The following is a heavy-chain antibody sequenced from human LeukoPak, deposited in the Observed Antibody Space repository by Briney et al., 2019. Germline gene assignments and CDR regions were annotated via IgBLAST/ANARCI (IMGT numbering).Heavy chain of an antibody. CDR3: ARGPPQYYDFWSGYPYYFDY. V-gene: IGHV4-34*01. CDR1: GGTLSGSY. Sequence: PSETLSLTCAVYGGTLSGSYWSWIRQPPEKGLEWIGEINDSGTTTYNPSLKSRVTISVDTSKNQFSLKLSSVTAADTAVYYCARGPPQYYDFWSGYPYYFDYWGQGTLVTVSS. D-gene: IGHD3-3*01. CDR2: INDSGTT. J-gene: IGHJ4*02.